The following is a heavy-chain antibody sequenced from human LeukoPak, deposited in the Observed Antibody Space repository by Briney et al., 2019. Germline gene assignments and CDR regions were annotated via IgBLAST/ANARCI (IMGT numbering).Heavy chain of an antibody. V-gene: IGHV3-7*01. J-gene: IGHJ4*02. Sequence: PGGSLRLSCAASGFTFSTYWMMWVRQAPGKGLEWVANINEDGSEKYYADSVKGRFTISRDSAKNSLYLQMNSLRAEDTAVYYCARQTGSGLFILPGGQGTLVTVSS. CDR2: INEDGSEK. CDR3: ARQTGSGLFILP. CDR1: GFTFSTYW. D-gene: IGHD3/OR15-3a*01.